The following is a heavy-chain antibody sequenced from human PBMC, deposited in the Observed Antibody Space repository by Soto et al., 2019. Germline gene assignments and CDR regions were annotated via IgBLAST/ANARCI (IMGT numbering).Heavy chain of an antibody. J-gene: IGHJ4*02. D-gene: IGHD3-16*01. CDR3: ARETEDLTSDVNF. V-gene: IGHV3-21*06. Sequence: SCAASGLTFTRYSMNWVRQAPGTGLEWVSSISSTTNYIYYGDSMKGRFIIFRDNAKNSLYLEMNSLRAEDTAVYYCARETEDLTSDVNFCGEGSLVTVCS. CDR1: GLTFTRYS. CDR2: ISSTTNYI.